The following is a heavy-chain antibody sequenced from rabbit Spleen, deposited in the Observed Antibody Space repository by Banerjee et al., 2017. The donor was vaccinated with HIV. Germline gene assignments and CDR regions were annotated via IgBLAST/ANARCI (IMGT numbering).Heavy chain of an antibody. J-gene: IGHJ4*01. Sequence: QSLEESGGDMVKPGASLTLTCTASGFSFSTSYYICWVRQAPGKGLEWIGCMYPDGIGSTAYASWAKGRFTISKTSSTTVTLQMTSLTAADTATYFCARGSRNNGYRGDLWGPGTLGHRL. D-gene: IGHD3-1*01. CDR3: ARGSRNNGYRGDL. V-gene: IGHV1S40*01. CDR1: GFSFSTSYY. CDR2: MYPDGIGST.